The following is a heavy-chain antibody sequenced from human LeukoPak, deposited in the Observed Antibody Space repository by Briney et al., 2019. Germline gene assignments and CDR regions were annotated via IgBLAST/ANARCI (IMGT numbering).Heavy chain of an antibody. D-gene: IGHD2-15*01. CDR3: ASGYCSGGSCHDAFDM. V-gene: IGHV1-18*01. Sequence: ASVKVSCKPSGYSFPTYGVTWVRQAPGQGLEWVGWISGYNGNTDYAQKLQGRVTMTTDTSTSTAYMELRSLRSDDTAVYYCASGYCSGGSCHDAFDMWGQGTMVIVSS. CDR1: GYSFPTYG. CDR2: ISGYNGNT. J-gene: IGHJ3*02.